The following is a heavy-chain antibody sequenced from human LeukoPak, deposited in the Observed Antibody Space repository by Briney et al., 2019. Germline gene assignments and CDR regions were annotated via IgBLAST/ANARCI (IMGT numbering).Heavy chain of an antibody. D-gene: IGHD6-13*01. J-gene: IGHJ4*02. CDR3: ARLALNSSWTLGY. V-gene: IGHV4-59*12. CDR2: IYYSGST. Sequence: SETLSLTCTVSGGSISSYYWSWIRQPPGKGLEWIGNIYYSGSTNYNPSLKSRVTISVDTSKNQFSLKLSSVTAADTAVYYCARLALNSSWTLGYWGQGTLVTVSS. CDR1: GGSISSYY.